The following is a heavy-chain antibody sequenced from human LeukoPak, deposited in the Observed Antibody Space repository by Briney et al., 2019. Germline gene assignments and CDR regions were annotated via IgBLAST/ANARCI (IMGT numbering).Heavy chain of an antibody. CDR3: TRGEVGTTFEY. Sequence: ASVKVSCKTSGYTFISFYVHWVRQAPGQGLEWMGIINPSSGSTTYTQKFQGRVTMTRDMSTSTVYMELSSLRFEDTAVYYCTRGEVGTTFEYWGQGTLVTVSS. CDR1: GYTFISFY. V-gene: IGHV1-46*03. CDR2: INPSSGST. D-gene: IGHD1-26*01. J-gene: IGHJ4*02.